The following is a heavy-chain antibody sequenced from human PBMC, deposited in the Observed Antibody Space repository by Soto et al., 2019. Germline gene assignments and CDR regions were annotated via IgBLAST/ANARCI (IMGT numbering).Heavy chain of an antibody. CDR2: ISYDGGNK. CDR3: VKSLGFCSSSGCSRDYYCYYGMDV. CDR1: GFTFSSYG. V-gene: IGHV3-30*18. D-gene: IGHD2-2*01. J-gene: IGHJ6*02. Sequence: GGSLRLSCAASGFTFSSYGMHWVRQAPGKGLEWVTLISYDGGNKYYADSVKGRFSISRDKSRNTLYLQMNSLRPEDAAVYYCVKSLGFCSSSGCSRDYYCYYGMDVWGQGTTVTVSS.